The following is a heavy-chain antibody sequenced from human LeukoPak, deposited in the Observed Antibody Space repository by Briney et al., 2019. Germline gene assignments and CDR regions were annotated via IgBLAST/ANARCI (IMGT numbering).Heavy chain of an antibody. J-gene: IGHJ4*02. CDR2: IYPGDSDI. D-gene: IGHD3-22*01. Sequence: GESLKISCKGSGYRFTNYWIAWVRQMPGKGLELMGSIYPGDSDIRYSPSFQGQVTISADKSITTAFLQWRSLKASDTAIYYCTRQGVYYSDSSAFYYWGQGTLVTASS. CDR1: GYRFTNYW. V-gene: IGHV5-51*01. CDR3: TRQGVYYSDSSAFYY.